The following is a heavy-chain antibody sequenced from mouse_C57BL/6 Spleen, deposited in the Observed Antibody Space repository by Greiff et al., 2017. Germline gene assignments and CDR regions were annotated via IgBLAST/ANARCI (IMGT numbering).Heavy chain of an antibody. CDR2: INPSNGGT. CDR1: GYTFTSYW. J-gene: IGHJ2*01. D-gene: IGHD2-10*01. CDR3: ARGLASSYFYCD. Sequence: QVQLEQPGTELVKPGASVKLSCTASGYTFTSYWMHWVKQRPGQGLEWIGNINPSNGGTNYNEKFKSKATLTVDKSSRTAYMQLSSRTSEDSAVYDCARGLASSYFYCDWGQGTTLTVSS. V-gene: IGHV1-53*01.